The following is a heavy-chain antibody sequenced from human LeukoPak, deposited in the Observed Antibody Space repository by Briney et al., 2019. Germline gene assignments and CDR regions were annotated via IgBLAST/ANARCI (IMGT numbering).Heavy chain of an antibody. CDR3: ARDANPDTAMVDYFDY. V-gene: IGHV1-69*04. J-gene: IGHJ4*02. Sequence: GASVKVSCKASGGTFSSYAISWVRQAPGQGLEWMGRIIPILGIANYAQKFQGRVTITADKSTSTAYMELSSLRSEDTAVYYCARDANPDTAMVDYFDYWGQGTLVTVSS. CDR1: GGTFSSYA. D-gene: IGHD5-18*01. CDR2: IIPILGIA.